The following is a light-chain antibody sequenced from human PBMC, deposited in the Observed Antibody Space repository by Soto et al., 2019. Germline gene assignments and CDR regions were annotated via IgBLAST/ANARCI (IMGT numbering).Light chain of an antibody. CDR3: QQYVSSPPENI. V-gene: IGKV3-20*01. Sequence: EIVLTQSPGALSLSPGERATLSCRASQSVSSSFLAWYQQKPGQAPRLLIYGASDRATGIPDRFSGSGSGTDFTLTISRLEPEDFAVYYCQQYVSSPPENIFCQGTNLEIK. J-gene: IGKJ2*01. CDR2: GAS. CDR1: QSVSSSF.